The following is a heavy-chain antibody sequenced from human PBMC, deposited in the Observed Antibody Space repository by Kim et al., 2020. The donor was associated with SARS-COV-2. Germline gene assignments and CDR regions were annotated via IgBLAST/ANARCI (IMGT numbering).Heavy chain of an antibody. Sequence: SVKGRFTISRDNAKNSLYLQMNSLRAEDTAVYYCARVQGVVTHYYYGMDVWGQGTTVTVSS. J-gene: IGHJ6*02. V-gene: IGHV3-21*01. CDR3: ARVQGVVTHYYYGMDV. D-gene: IGHD2-21*02.